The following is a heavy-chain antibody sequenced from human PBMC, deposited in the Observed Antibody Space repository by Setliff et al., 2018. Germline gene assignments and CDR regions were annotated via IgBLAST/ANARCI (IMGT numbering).Heavy chain of an antibody. CDR3: ARLGAPASHDAFDI. J-gene: IGHJ3*02. Sequence: GESLKISCKGSGYRFTTYWIGWVRQMPGKGLEWMGIVFSGDSDTRYSPSFQCQVTMSADKSINTAYLQWSSLKASDTAMYYCARLGAPASHDAFDIWGQGTMVTVSS. CDR2: VFSGDSDT. D-gene: IGHD6-25*01. CDR1: GYRFTTYW. V-gene: IGHV5-51*01.